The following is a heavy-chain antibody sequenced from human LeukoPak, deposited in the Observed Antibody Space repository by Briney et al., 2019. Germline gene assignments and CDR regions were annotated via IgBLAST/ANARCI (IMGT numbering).Heavy chain of an antibody. V-gene: IGHV3-74*01. CDR1: GFPFSNYW. D-gene: IGHD3-16*01. CDR3: ARGDLERLLDY. Sequence: GGSLRLSCAASGFPFSNYWMHWVRQAPGKGLVWVSRINSDGSTTTYADSVKGRFTISRDNAKNTVYLQMNSLRAEDTAVYFCARGDLERLLDYRGQGTLVTVSS. CDR2: INSDGSTT. J-gene: IGHJ4*02.